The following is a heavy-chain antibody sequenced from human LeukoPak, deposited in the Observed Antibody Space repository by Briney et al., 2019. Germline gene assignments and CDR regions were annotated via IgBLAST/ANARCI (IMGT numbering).Heavy chain of an antibody. V-gene: IGHV3-66*01. Sequence: QSGGSLRLSCAASGFTVSSNYMSWVRQAPGKGLEWVSVIYSGGSTYYADSVKGRFTISRDNSKNTLYLQMNSLRAEDTAVYYCAKDILAAGLFFDYWGQGTLVTVSS. D-gene: IGHD6-13*01. CDR1: GFTVSSNY. J-gene: IGHJ4*02. CDR2: IYSGGST. CDR3: AKDILAAGLFFDY.